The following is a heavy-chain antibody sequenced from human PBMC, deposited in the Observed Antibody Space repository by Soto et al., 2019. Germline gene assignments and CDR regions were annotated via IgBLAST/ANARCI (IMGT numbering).Heavy chain of an antibody. CDR3: ARGLLGYCSGGSCPADFDY. V-gene: IGHV1-2*04. CDR2: INPNSGGT. J-gene: IGHJ4*02. CDR1: GYTFTGYY. Sequence: QVQLVQSGAEVKKPGASVKVSCKASGYTFTGYYMHWVRQAPGQGLEWMGWINPNSGGTNYAQKVQGWVTMTRDTYISTAYMELSRLRADDTAVYYCARGLLGYCSGGSCPADFDYWGQGTLVTVSS. D-gene: IGHD2-15*01.